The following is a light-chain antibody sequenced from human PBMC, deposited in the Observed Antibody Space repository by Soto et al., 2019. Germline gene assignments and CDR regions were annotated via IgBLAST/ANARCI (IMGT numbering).Light chain of an antibody. CDR2: DTS. Sequence: EIVMTHPPAALSGSPVERRTRCFMASQSVSIKLAWYQQRPGQAPRLLIYDTSTRATGIPARFSGSGSGTEFTLTISSLQSEDFAVYYCQQYNNWPPITFGQGTRLEI. CDR1: QSVSIK. CDR3: QQYNNWPPIT. J-gene: IGKJ5*01. V-gene: IGKV3-15*01.